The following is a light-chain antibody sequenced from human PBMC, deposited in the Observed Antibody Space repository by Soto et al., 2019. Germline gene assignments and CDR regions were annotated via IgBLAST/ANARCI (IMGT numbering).Light chain of an antibody. Sequence: QPVLTQPASVSGSPGQSITISCTGTSSDVGGYNYVSWYQHHPGKAPKLIIYEVTNRPSGVSNRFSGSKSANTASLTISGLQAEDEADYYCSSFTSSSFYVFGTGTKLTVL. J-gene: IGLJ1*01. CDR3: SSFTSSSFYV. CDR1: SSDVGGYNY. CDR2: EVT. V-gene: IGLV2-14*01.